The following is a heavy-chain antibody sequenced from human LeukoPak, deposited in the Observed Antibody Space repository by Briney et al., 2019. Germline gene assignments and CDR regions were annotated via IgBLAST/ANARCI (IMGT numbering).Heavy chain of an antibody. CDR2: IKNDGSSA. Sequence: GGSLRLSCAASGFSFSSYWMHWVRQTPGKGLVWISRIKNDGSSASYADSVKGRLTISRDNAKSMLFLQINSLSAEDTAVYYCAREHVLAEFFDYWGRGTLVTVSS. V-gene: IGHV3-74*01. CDR3: AREHVLAEFFDY. J-gene: IGHJ4*02. CDR1: GFSFSSYW. D-gene: IGHD3-16*01.